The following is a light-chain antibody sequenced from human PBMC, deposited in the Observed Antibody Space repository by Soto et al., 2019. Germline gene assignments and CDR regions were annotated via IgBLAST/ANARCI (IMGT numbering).Light chain of an antibody. V-gene: IGKV3-20*01. CDR2: DTS. J-gene: IGKJ1*01. CDR1: QSVSSSH. Sequence: EVELTQSPGTLSLSPGERATLSCRASQSVSSSHLAWYQQKRGQAPRLLIYDTSTRATGIPDRFSGSGSGTDFTLTISRLEPEDFAVYHCQQYGDLPWTFGQGTKVDIK. CDR3: QQYGDLPWT.